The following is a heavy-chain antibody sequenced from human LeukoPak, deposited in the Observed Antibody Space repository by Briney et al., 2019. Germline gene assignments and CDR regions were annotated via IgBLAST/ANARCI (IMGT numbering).Heavy chain of an antibody. CDR1: RFTFSSYG. CDR2: IPYDGNNK. D-gene: IGHD1-26*01. J-gene: IGHJ4*02. CDR3: VKDGDDSGSYLVY. V-gene: IGHV3-30*02. Sequence: GGSLRLSCAASRFTFSSYGMHWVRQAPGKGLEWVAFIPYDGNNKYYADSVKGRFTISRDNSKNTLYLQMNSLRAEDTAVYYCVKDGDDSGSYLVYWGQGTLVTVFS.